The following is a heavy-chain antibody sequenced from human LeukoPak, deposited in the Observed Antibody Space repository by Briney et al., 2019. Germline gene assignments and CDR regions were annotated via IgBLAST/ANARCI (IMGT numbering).Heavy chain of an antibody. CDR1: GYTFTGYY. J-gene: IGHJ4*02. Sequence: ASVTVSCKASGYTFTGYYMHWVRQAPGQGLEWMGWINPNSGGTNYAQKFQGRVTMTRDTSISTVYMELSRLGSDDTAVYYCACPYYYDSSGYYHPFDYWGQGTLVTVSS. V-gene: IGHV1-2*02. D-gene: IGHD3-22*01. CDR3: ACPYYYDSSGYYHPFDY. CDR2: INPNSGGT.